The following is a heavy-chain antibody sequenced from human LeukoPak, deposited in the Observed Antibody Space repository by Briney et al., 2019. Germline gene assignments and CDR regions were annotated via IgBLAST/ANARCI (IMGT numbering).Heavy chain of an antibody. V-gene: IGHV4-4*07. CDR1: GGSITNYY. J-gene: IGHJ4*02. CDR3: AGDSYDSSGYYYAFDY. Sequence: SETLSLTCTVSGGSITNYYWSWIRQPAGKGLEWIGRIYTSGSTNYNPSLKSRVTMSVDTSKNQFSLKLSSVTAADTAVYYCAGDSYDSSGYYYAFDYWGQGTLVTVSS. CDR2: IYTSGST. D-gene: IGHD3-22*01.